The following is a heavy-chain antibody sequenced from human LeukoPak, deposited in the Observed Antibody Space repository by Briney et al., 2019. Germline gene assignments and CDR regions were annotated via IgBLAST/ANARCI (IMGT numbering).Heavy chain of an antibody. CDR2: IRQDGSEE. Sequence: PGGSLRLSCAASGFTFSNYWMSWVRQAPGKGLEWVANIRQDGSEEFYVDSVRGRFTISRDNAKNSLYLQMNSLRAEDTAVYYCAREISHYGSGSYYEDFDYWGQGTLVTVSS. J-gene: IGHJ4*02. D-gene: IGHD3-10*01. CDR1: GFTFSNYW. CDR3: AREISHYGSGSYYEDFDY. V-gene: IGHV3-7*01.